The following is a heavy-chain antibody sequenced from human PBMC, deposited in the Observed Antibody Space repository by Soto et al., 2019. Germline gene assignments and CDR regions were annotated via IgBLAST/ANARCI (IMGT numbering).Heavy chain of an antibody. CDR3: ARDDPYGDYRFDY. Sequence: QVQLVESGGGVVQPGKSLRLSCAASGFTFSTYAMNWVRQAPGKGLEWVAVIWFDGSNKYYANSVKGRFTIFRDNSKNTLYLQMSSLRVEDTAVYYFARDDPYGDYRFDYWGQGTLVTVSS. D-gene: IGHD4-17*01. V-gene: IGHV3-33*01. CDR2: IWFDGSNK. CDR1: GFTFSTYA. J-gene: IGHJ4*02.